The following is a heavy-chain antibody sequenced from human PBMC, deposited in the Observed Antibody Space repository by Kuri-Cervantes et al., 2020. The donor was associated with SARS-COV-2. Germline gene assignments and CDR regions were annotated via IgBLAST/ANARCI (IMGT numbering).Heavy chain of an antibody. Sequence: SETLSLTCAVYGGSFGGYYWSWIRQPPGKGLEWIGEINHSGSTNYNPSLKSRVTISVDTSKNQFSLKLSSVTAADTAVYYCARDVGGIVSYWGQGTLVTVSS. CDR1: GGSFGGYY. CDR3: ARDVGGIVSY. CDR2: INHSGST. J-gene: IGHJ4*02. D-gene: IGHD1-26*01. V-gene: IGHV4-34*01.